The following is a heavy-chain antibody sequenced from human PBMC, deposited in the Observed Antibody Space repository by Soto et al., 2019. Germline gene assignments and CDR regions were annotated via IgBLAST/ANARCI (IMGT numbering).Heavy chain of an antibody. V-gene: IGHV3-64*01. D-gene: IGHD1-1*01. J-gene: IGHJ2*01. CDR3: ARKGSATTASNWYFDL. CDR1: GFTSGSYA. CDR2: VSSHGVST. Sequence: EVQLVESGGAFVQPGGSLRLSCAASGFTSGSYAIHWVPQAPGKGLEYVSAVSSHGVSTYYANSVKGRFTISRNNSQNTVYLRMGSLRTEDMAVYYCARKGSATTASNWYFDLWGRGTLVTVSS.